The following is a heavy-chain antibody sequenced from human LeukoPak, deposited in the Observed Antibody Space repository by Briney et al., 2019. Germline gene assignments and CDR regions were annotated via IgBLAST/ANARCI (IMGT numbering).Heavy chain of an antibody. CDR3: ARGGDYYDSSGQLSP. CDR2: SYTSGST. J-gene: IGHJ3*01. D-gene: IGHD3-22*01. Sequence: SETLSLTCTVSGGSISSYYWSWIRQPAGKGLEWIGRSYTSGSTNYNPSLKSRVTMSVDTSKNQFSLKLSSVTAADTAVYYCARGGDYYDSSGQLSPWGQGTMVTVSS. V-gene: IGHV4-4*07. CDR1: GGSISSYY.